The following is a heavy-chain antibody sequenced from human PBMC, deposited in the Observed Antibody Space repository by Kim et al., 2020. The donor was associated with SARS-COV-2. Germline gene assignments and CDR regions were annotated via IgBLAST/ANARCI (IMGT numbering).Heavy chain of an antibody. J-gene: IGHJ4*02. V-gene: IGHV1-3*01. CDR2: NAGNGNT. CDR3: ARVSY. Sequence: NAGNGNTKYSPQFQGRVTITRDTSASTAYMELSSLRSEDTAVYYCARVSYWGQGTLVTVSS.